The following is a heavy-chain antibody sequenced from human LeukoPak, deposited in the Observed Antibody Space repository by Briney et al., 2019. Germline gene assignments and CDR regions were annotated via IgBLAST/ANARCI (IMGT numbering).Heavy chain of an antibody. J-gene: IGHJ4*02. CDR3: ARGGARLVRGLDY. V-gene: IGHV3-74*01. CDR1: GFTFSSYW. D-gene: IGHD6-19*01. Sequence: GGSLRLSCVASGFTFSSYWMHWVRQAPGKGLVWVSRINSDGSSTSYADSVKGRFTISRDNAKNTLYLQMNSLRAEDTAVYYCARGGARLVRGLDYWGRGTLVTVSS. CDR2: INSDGSST.